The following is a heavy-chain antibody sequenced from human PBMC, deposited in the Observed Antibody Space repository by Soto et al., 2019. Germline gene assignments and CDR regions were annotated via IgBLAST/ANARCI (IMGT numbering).Heavy chain of an antibody. CDR1: GFTLSSYA. CDR3: AKDRYYYDSSGSTPWFDP. Sequence: GGFQRLSSTASGFTLSSYARSWVRQAPGKGLEWVSAISGSSGSTYYADSVKGRFTISRDNSKNTLYLQMNSLRAEDTAVYYCAKDRYYYDSSGSTPWFDPWGQGTLVTVSS. J-gene: IGHJ5*02. D-gene: IGHD3-22*01. CDR2: ISGSSGST. V-gene: IGHV3-23*01.